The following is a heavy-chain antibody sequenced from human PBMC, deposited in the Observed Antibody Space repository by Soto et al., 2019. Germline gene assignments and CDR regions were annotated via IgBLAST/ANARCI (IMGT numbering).Heavy chain of an antibody. CDR3: ARDSGYSSGWYDQGWVFDY. CDR2: ISPSGGST. D-gene: IGHD6-19*01. CDR1: GYTFTSYY. V-gene: IGHV1-46*01. Sequence: QVQLVQSGAEVKKPGASVKVSCKASGYTFTSYYMHWVRQAPGQGLEWMGIISPSGGSTSYAQKFQGRVTMTRDTSTSTVYMELSSLRSEDTAVYYCARDSGYSSGWYDQGWVFDYWGQGTLSPSPQ. J-gene: IGHJ4*02.